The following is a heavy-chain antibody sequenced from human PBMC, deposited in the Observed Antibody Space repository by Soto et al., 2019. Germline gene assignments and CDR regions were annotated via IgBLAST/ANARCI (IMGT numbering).Heavy chain of an antibody. CDR3: ARETPYYYDSSGLRRNWFDP. CDR1: GGTFSSYA. Sequence: ASVKVSCKASGGTFSSYAISWLRQAPGQGLEWMGGIIPIFGTANYAQKFQGRVTITADESTSTAYMELSSLRSEDTAVYYCARETPYYYDSSGLRRNWFDPWGQGTLVTVSS. CDR2: IIPIFGTA. J-gene: IGHJ5*02. D-gene: IGHD3-22*01. V-gene: IGHV1-69*13.